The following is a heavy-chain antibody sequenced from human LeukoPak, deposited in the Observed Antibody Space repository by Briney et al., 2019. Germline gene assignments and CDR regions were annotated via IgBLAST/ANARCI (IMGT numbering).Heavy chain of an antibody. CDR2: ISYSGST. D-gene: IGHD3-22*01. Sequence: SETLSLTCTVSGGSISSYYWSWIRQPPGKGLEWIGYISYSGSTNYNPSLKSRVTISVDTSKNQFSLRLSSVTAADTAVYYCARGTGYYDSSGYYYVAHSDYWGQGTLVTVSS. V-gene: IGHV4-59*01. CDR1: GGSISSYY. CDR3: ARGTGYYDSSGYYYVAHSDY. J-gene: IGHJ4*02.